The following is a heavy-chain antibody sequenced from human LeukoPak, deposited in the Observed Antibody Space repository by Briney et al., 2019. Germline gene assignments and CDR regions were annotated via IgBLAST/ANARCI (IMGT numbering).Heavy chain of an antibody. J-gene: IGHJ4*02. CDR2: IASDGSST. D-gene: IGHD4-23*01. CDR3: ARGRPHGNDY. Sequence: GGSLRLSCAASGLTFSSYWMNWVRQAPGKGLVWVSRIASDGSSTTCADSVKGRFSISRDNAKNTLYLQMNSLRVEDTAVYYCARGRPHGNDYWGQGTLVTVSS. CDR1: GLTFSSYW. V-gene: IGHV3-74*01.